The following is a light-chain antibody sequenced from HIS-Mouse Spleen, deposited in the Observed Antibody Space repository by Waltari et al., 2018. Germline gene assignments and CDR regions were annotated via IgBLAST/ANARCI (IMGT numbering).Light chain of an antibody. CDR2: EGS. V-gene: IGLV2-23*01. Sequence: QSALTQPAPVSGSPGQSFTISCTGTHSGVGSYNLVSWYQQHPGKAPKLMIYEGSKRPSGVSNRFSGSKSGNTASLTISGLQAEDEADYYCCSYAGSSTWVFGGGTKLTVL. CDR3: CSYAGSSTWV. CDR1: HSGVGSYNL. J-gene: IGLJ3*02.